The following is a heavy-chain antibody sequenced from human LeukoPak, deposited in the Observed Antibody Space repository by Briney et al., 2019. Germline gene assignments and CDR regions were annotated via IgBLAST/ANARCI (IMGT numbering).Heavy chain of an antibody. CDR1: GDSIDSYY. V-gene: IGHV4-59*12. D-gene: IGHD5-12*01. J-gene: IGHJ4*02. Sequence: SETLSLTCTVSGDSIDSYYWSWIRQPPGKGLEWIGYIYYRGTTSYNPFLKSRVTISVDTSKNQFSLKLNSVTAADTAVYYCTRLPRYGGYDHFDYWGQGILVIVSS. CDR2: IYYRGTT. CDR3: TRLPRYGGYDHFDY.